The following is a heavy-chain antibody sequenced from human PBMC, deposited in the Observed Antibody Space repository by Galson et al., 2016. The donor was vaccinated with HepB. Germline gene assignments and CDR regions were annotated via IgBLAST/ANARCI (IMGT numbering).Heavy chain of an antibody. V-gene: IGHV3-23*01. Sequence: SLRLSCAASGFTFSSYAMNWVRQAPGKGLEWVSAISGSGVSTFYADSVKGRFTISRDNSKNTLYLQMNSLRAEDTAVYYCAKDLSRGIAAAGYYYYYYGMDVWGQGTTVTVSS. CDR2: ISGSGVST. CDR1: GFTFSSYA. D-gene: IGHD6-13*01. J-gene: IGHJ6*02. CDR3: AKDLSRGIAAAGYYYYYYGMDV.